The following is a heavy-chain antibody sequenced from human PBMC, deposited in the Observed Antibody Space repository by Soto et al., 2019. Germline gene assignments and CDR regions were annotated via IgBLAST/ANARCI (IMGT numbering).Heavy chain of an antibody. Sequence: SETLSLTCAVYGGSFSGYYWSWIRQPPGKGLEWIGEINHSGSTNYNPSLKSRVTISVDTSKNQFSLKLSSVTAADTAVYYCARYNLYYYGSGSYYSPWNWFDPWGQGTLVTVSS. CDR2: INHSGST. J-gene: IGHJ5*02. V-gene: IGHV4-34*01. CDR1: GGSFSGYY. D-gene: IGHD3-10*01. CDR3: ARYNLYYYGSGSYYSPWNWFDP.